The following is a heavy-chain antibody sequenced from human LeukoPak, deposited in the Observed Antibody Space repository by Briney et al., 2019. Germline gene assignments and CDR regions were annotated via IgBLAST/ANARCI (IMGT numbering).Heavy chain of an antibody. V-gene: IGHV1-2*02. CDR2: INPNSGGT. CDR1: GYTFTGYY. D-gene: IGHD5-18*01. CDR3: ARERGSYGYGNWFDP. J-gene: IGHJ5*02. Sequence: GASVKVSCKASGYTFTGYYMHWVRQAPGQGLEWMGWINPNSGGTNYAQKFQGRVTMTRDTSISTAYMELSGLRSDDTAVYYCARERGSYGYGNWFDPWGQGTLVTVSS.